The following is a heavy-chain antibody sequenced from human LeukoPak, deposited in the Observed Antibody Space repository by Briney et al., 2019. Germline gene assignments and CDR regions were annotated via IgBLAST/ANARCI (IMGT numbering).Heavy chain of an antibody. V-gene: IGHV1-69*06. D-gene: IGHD1-26*01. Sequence: ASVRVSCKASGGTFSSYAISWVRQAPGQGLEWMGGIIPIFGTANYAQKFQGRVTITADKSTSTAYMELSSLRSEDTAVYYCAREGGSGSYYTWGQGTLVTVSS. CDR2: IIPIFGTA. CDR3: AREGGSGSYYT. CDR1: GGTFSSYA. J-gene: IGHJ5*02.